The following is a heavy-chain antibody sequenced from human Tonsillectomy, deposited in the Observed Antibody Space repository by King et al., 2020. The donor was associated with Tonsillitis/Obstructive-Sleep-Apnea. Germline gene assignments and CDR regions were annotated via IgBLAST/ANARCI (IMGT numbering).Heavy chain of an antibody. D-gene: IGHD2-2*01. CDR1: GFTFSSYA. V-gene: IGHV3-30*18. J-gene: IGHJ4*02. CDR3: AKDLISYCSSTSCYSYFDY. Sequence: VQLVESGGGLVQPGRSLRLSCVASGFTFSSYAMHWVRPAPGKGLEWVALISYDGSNKYYADSVKGRLTISRYNSKNTLYRQMNSLRAEDTAVYYCAKDLISYCSSTSCYSYFDYWGQGTLVTVSS. CDR2: ISYDGSNK.